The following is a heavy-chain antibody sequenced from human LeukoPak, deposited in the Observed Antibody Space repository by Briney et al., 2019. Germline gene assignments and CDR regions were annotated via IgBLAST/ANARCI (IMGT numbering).Heavy chain of an antibody. CDR1: GYTFTSYG. CDR3: ARDPRYYYDSSGDPINAFDI. D-gene: IGHD3-22*01. CDR2: ISAYNGNT. Sequence: ASVKVSCKASGYTFTSYGISWVRQAPGQGLEWMGWISAYNGNTNYAQKFQGRVTMTRDTSTSTVYMELSSLRSEDTAVYYCARDPRYYYDSSGDPINAFDIWGQGTMVTVSS. V-gene: IGHV1-18*01. J-gene: IGHJ3*02.